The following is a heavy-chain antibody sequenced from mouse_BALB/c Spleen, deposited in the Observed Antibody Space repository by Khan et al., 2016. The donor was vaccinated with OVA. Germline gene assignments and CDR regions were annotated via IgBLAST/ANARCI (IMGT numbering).Heavy chain of an antibody. CDR3: ARTHER. V-gene: IGHV1-4*01. CDR1: GYTFTSYT. J-gene: IGHJ2*01. CDR2: IYPSSGYT. Sequence: QVQLQQSGAELARPGAFVKMFCKASGYTFTSYTMHWVKQRPGQGLEWIGYIYPSSGYTKYNQKFKDKATMTADKSYSTAYIKLNSQTSEDSAIYYCARTHERWGQGTTLTVSS.